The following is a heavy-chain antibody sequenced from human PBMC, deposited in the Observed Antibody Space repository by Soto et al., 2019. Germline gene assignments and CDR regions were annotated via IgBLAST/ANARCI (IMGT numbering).Heavy chain of an antibody. D-gene: IGHD4-17*01. Sequence: GGSLRLSCAASGFTFSSYAIQWVRQAPGKGLEWVAVISNDGSNKYYEDSVKGRFTISRDNSKNTLYLQMNSLRAEDTAVYYCARDPATVVTPIEYYFDYWGQGTLVTVSS. CDR2: ISNDGSNK. CDR1: GFTFSSYA. V-gene: IGHV3-30-3*01. J-gene: IGHJ4*02. CDR3: ARDPATVVTPIEYYFDY.